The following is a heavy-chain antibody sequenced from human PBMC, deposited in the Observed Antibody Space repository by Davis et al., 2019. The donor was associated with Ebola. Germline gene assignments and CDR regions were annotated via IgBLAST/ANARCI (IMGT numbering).Heavy chain of an antibody. CDR1: GGSFSGYY. V-gene: IGHV4-34*01. D-gene: IGHD6-19*01. J-gene: IGHJ4*02. CDR3: AREVAGD. Sequence: PSETLSLTCAVYGGSFSGYYWSWIRQPPGKGLEWIGEINHSGSTNYNPSLKSRVTISVDTSKNQFSLKLSSVTAADTAVYYCAREVAGDWGQGTLVTVSS. CDR2: INHSGST.